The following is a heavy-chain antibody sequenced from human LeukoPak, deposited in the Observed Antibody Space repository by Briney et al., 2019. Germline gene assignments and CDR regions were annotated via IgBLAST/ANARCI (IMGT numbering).Heavy chain of an antibody. Sequence: SETLSLTCTVSGGSISSYYWSWTRQPPGKGLEWIGYIYYSGSTNYNPSLKSRVTISVDTSKNQFSLKLSSVTAADTAVYYCARHALHCSSTSCYASYYMGVWGKGTTVTVSS. J-gene: IGHJ6*03. CDR1: GGSISSYY. D-gene: IGHD2-2*01. CDR3: ARHALHCSSTSCYASYYMGV. CDR2: IYYSGST. V-gene: IGHV4-59*08.